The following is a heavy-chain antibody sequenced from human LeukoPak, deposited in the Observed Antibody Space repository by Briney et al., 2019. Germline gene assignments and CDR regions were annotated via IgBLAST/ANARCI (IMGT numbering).Heavy chain of an antibody. CDR3: ARWSYDILTGYSIDY. Sequence: KSGGSLRLSCAASGFTFSNYSMNWVRQAPGKRLEWVSSISSSSSYIYYADSVKGRFTISRDNAKNSLYLQMNSLRAEDTAVYYCARWSYDILTGYSIDYWGQGTLVTVSS. J-gene: IGHJ4*02. CDR2: ISSSSSYI. CDR1: GFTFSNYS. V-gene: IGHV3-21*01. D-gene: IGHD3-9*01.